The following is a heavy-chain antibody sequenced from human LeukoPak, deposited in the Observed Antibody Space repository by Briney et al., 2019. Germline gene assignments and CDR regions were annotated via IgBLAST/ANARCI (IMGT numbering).Heavy chain of an antibody. V-gene: IGHV3-15*01. CDR3: VRQRAVYSTEFDQ. J-gene: IGHJ4*02. Sequence: GGSLRLSCAGSGFTFRIAWMAWVRQVPGKGLEWVGRIKTKIDGEATDYAAPVKGRFSLSRDDSTSTVYLQMNGLKSEDTALYFCVRQRAVYSTEFDQWGQGTLVTVSS. D-gene: IGHD2-15*01. CDR2: IKTKIDGEAT. CDR1: GFTFRIAW.